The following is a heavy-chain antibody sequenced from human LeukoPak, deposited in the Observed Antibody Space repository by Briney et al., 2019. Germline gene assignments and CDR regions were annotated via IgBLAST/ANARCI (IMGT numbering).Heavy chain of an antibody. V-gene: IGHV1-46*02. J-gene: IGHJ4*02. CDR3: ARDREGSRYYFDY. Sequence: ASVTVSCKASGYTFNSYYMHWVRQAPGQGLEWMGIINPSGGSTTYAQKFQGRVTMTRDASTSTVYMELSSLRSEDTAVYYCARDREGSRYYFDYWGQGTLVTVSS. CDR1: GYTFNSYY. D-gene: IGHD1-26*01. CDR2: INPSGGST.